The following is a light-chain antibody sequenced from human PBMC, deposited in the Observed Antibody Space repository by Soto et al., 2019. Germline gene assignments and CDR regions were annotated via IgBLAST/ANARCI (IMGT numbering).Light chain of an antibody. Sequence: DIQMTQSPSTLSASVLYIVTITFRSSQTFNVWLALYQQKAGQAPHLLIYKASILGSGVPSRFSGIGSGTEFTLTISSLQPDDFAIYYCQKYNSQSWTFGQGTKVDIK. J-gene: IGKJ1*01. CDR1: QTFNVW. V-gene: IGKV1-5*03. CDR3: QKYNSQSWT. CDR2: KAS.